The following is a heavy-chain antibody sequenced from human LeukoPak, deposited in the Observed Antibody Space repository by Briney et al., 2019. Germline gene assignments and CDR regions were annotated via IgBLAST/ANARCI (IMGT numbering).Heavy chain of an antibody. CDR3: VKVGATSLYYYYGMDV. Sequence: GGSLRLSCAASGFTFSGYAMSWVRQAPGKGLEWVSAISGSGGSTYYADSVKGRFTISRDNYKNTLYLQMNSLRAEDTAVYYCVKVGATSLYYYYGMDVWGQGTTVTVSS. D-gene: IGHD1-26*01. CDR2: ISGSGGST. J-gene: IGHJ6*02. CDR1: GFTFSGYA. V-gene: IGHV3-23*01.